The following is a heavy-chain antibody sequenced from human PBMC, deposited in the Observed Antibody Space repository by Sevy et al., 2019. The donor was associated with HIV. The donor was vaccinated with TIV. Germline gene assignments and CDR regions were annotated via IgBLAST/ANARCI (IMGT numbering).Heavy chain of an antibody. CDR2: LSFGCGEI. CDR1: GFTFSKYS. CDR3: AWEGCTKPHDY. V-gene: IGHV3-23*01. Sequence: GESLKISCAASGFTFSKYSMSWVRQPPGKGLEWVSTLSFGCGEINHADSVKGRFTISRDNSKKSLYLQMNNLGAEDTAVYYCAWEGCTKPHDYWGQGTLVTVSS. D-gene: IGHD2-8*01. J-gene: IGHJ4*02.